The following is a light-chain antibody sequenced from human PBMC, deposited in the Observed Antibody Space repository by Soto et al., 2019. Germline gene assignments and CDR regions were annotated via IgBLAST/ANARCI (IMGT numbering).Light chain of an antibody. CDR2: DAS. J-gene: IGKJ1*01. CDR1: QTISSW. Sequence: DIQMTQSPSTLSASIGDRVTITCRASQTISSWLAWYQQKPGKAPKLLIYDASSLESGVPSRFSGSGSGTEFTLTITSLRPDDFATYYCQHQRTFGQGTKVEIK. CDR3: QHQRT. V-gene: IGKV1-5*01.